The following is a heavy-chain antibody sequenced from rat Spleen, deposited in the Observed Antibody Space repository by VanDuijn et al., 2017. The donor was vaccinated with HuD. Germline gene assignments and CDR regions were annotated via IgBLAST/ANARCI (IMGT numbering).Heavy chain of an antibody. V-gene: IGHV4-2*01. CDR1: GFNFNDYW. Sequence: EVKLVESGGGLVQPGRSLKLSCAASGFNFNDYWMGWVRPAPGKGLEWIGEINKDSRTRKYTPSLKDKFTISRYNAQSTLYMQMSKLGSEDTAIYYCVREERGVDYWGQGVMVTVSS. D-gene: IGHD5-1*01. CDR2: INKDSRTR. J-gene: IGHJ2*01. CDR3: VREERGVDY.